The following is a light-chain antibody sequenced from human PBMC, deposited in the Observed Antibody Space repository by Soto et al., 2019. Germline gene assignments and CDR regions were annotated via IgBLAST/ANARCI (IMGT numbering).Light chain of an antibody. CDR1: QSVSSNN. Sequence: EIVLTQSPDTLSLSPGDGATLSCRASQSVSSNNLAWYHQKPGQPPRLLIYGTSSRATGIPDRFSGSGSGTDFTLSIRRLETEDFAVYYCQQYDNSITFSQGTRLE. J-gene: IGKJ5*01. V-gene: IGKV3-20*01. CDR2: GTS. CDR3: QQYDNSIT.